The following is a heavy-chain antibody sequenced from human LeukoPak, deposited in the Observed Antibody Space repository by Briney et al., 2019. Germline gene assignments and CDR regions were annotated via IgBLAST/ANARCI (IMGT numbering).Heavy chain of an antibody. V-gene: IGHV4-38-2*01. D-gene: IGHD3-22*01. CDR3: ARVSRHYDSSGYIDY. CDR2: IYHSGST. J-gene: IGHJ4*02. CDR1: GYSISSGYY. Sequence: SETLSLTCAVSGYSISSGYYWGWIRQPPGKGLEWIGSIYHSGSTYYNPSLKSRVTISVDTSKNQFSLKLSSVTAADTAVYYCARVSRHYDSSGYIDYWGQGTLVTVSS.